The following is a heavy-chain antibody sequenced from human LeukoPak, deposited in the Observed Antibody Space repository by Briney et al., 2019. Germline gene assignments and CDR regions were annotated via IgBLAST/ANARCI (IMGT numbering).Heavy chain of an antibody. CDR1: GFTFSSYE. D-gene: IGHD1-26*01. J-gene: IGHJ4*02. CDR2: ISSSGSTI. Sequence: GGSLRLSCAASGFTFSSYEMNWVRQAPGKGLEWVSYISSSGSTIYYADSVKGRFTISRDNSKNTLYLQMNSLRAEDTAVYYCAKDSTRVGAPNYWGQGTLVTVSS. V-gene: IGHV3-48*03. CDR3: AKDSTRVGAPNY.